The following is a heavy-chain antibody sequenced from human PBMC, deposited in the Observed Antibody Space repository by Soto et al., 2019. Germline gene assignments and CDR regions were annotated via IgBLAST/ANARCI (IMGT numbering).Heavy chain of an antibody. D-gene: IGHD2-15*01. CDR1: GFTFNIYS. Sequence: KAGGSLSLSCAASGFTFNIYSMKWVRQAPGEGLELVSFISTSSIYIYYADSVKGRVTISRDNAKNSLFLQMNSLRAEDSAVYYCARSFPLCSGGRCYFALLYFDFWGPGTLVTVSS. CDR3: ARSFPLCSGGRCYFALLYFDF. J-gene: IGHJ4*02. V-gene: IGHV3-21*01. CDR2: ISTSSIYI.